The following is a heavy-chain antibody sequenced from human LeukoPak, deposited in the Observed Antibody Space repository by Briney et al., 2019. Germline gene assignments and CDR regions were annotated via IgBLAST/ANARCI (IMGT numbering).Heavy chain of an antibody. J-gene: IGHJ3*02. CDR3: ARTDYYDSSGYPDAFDI. CDR2: ISSSGSTI. CDR1: GFTFSDYY. D-gene: IGHD3-22*01. V-gene: IGHV3-11*01. Sequence: GGSLRLSCAASGFTFSDYYMSWIRQAPGKGLEWVSYISSSGSTIYYADSVKGRFTIPRDNAKNSLYLQMNSLRAEDTAVYYCARTDYYDSSGYPDAFDIWGQGTMVTVSS.